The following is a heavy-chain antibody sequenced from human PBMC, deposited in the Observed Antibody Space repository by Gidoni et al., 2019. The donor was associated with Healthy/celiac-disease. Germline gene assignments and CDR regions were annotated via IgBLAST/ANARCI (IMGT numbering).Heavy chain of an antibody. CDR3: TGRRSADAFDI. CDR1: GFTFGDYA. D-gene: IGHD2-15*01. CDR2: IRSKAYGGTT. V-gene: IGHV3-49*05. Sequence: EVQLVESGGGLVKPGRSLRLSCTASGFTFGDYAMSWFRQAPGKGLEWVGFIRSKAYGGTTEYAASVKGRFTISRDDSKSIAYLQMNSLKTEDTAVYYCTGRRSADAFDIWGQGTMVTVSS. J-gene: IGHJ3*02.